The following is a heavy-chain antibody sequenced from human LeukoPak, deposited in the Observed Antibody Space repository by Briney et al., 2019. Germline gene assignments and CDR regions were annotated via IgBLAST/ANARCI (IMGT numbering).Heavy chain of an antibody. D-gene: IGHD6-6*01. CDR1: GFTASSNY. Sequence: PGGSLRLSCAASGFTASSNYMSWVRQAPGKGLEWVSVIYSGGSTYYADSVKGRFTISRDNSKNTLYLQMNSLRAEDTAVYYCASGGIAARPIDYWGQGTLVTVSS. V-gene: IGHV3-53*01. CDR2: IYSGGST. J-gene: IGHJ4*02. CDR3: ASGGIAARPIDY.